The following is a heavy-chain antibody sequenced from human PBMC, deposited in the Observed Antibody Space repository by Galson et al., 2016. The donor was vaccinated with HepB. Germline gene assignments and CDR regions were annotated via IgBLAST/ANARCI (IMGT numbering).Heavy chain of an antibody. V-gene: IGHV4-34*01. CDR1: GGSFRGFY. J-gene: IGHJ3*02. Sequence: ETLSLTCAVHGGSFRGFYWTWIRQSPGKGLEWIGEMDHSGRSNYNQSLKSRVKILVETSKNQFSLKMNSVTAADTALYYCVQGPRNVDVGVAATPIQIDAFDIWAQGTMAIVSS. D-gene: IGHD2-15*01. CDR2: MDHSGRS. CDR3: VQGPRNVDVGVAATPIQIDAFDI.